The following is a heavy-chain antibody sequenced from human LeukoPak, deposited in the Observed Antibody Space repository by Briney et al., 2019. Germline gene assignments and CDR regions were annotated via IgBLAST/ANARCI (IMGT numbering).Heavy chain of an antibody. CDR1: GFTFTSYT. CDR2: ISSSNSDI. V-gene: IGHV3-21*01. CDR3: ARDSKTVYYYYGMDV. Sequence: PGGSLRLSCAASGFTFTSYTMNWVRQAPGKGLEWVSSISSSNSDISYADSVKGRFTISRDNAKNSLYLQMSSLRAEDTAVYYCARDSKTVYYYYGMDVWGQGTTVTVSS. J-gene: IGHJ6*02.